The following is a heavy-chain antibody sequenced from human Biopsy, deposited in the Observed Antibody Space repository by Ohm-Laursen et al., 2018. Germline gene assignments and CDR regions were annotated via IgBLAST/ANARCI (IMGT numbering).Heavy chain of an antibody. CDR3: ALAAAQTVTHFDY. D-gene: IGHD4-17*01. Sequence: SLRLSCTAPGFTFSSYAMTWFRQAPGKGLEWVSTIRGNSDIIYDTDSVKGRFTISRDNSKNTLYLQMNSRRADDTAVYYCALAAAQTVTHFDYWGQGTLVTVSS. CDR1: GFTFSSYA. V-gene: IGHV3-23*01. J-gene: IGHJ4*02. CDR2: IRGNSDII.